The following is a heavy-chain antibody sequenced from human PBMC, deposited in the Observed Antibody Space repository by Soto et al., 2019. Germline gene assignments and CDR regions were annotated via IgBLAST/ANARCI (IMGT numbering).Heavy chain of an antibody. Sequence: PGGSLRLSCAASRFTFSAYEMHWFRQAPGKGLEWVSYISTTNYIYYGDSMKGRFTISRDNAKNSLYLEMNSLRAEDTAVYYCARESEDLTSNFDYWGQGTLVTVSS. CDR2: ISTTNYI. CDR3: ARESEDLTSNFDY. J-gene: IGHJ4*02. V-gene: IGHV3-21*06. CDR1: RFTFSAYE.